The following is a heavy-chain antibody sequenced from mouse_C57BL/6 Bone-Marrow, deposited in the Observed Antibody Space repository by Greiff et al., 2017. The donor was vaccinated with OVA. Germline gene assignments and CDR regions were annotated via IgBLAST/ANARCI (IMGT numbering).Heavy chain of an antibody. CDR1: GFSLTSYG. Sequence: VQLQQSGPGLVQPSQSLSITCTVSGFSLTSYGVHWVRQSPGKGLEWLGVLWSGGSTDYNAAFISSLSISKDNSKSQVFFKMNRLQADDTDLYSRASRTYGYDVGAYALDYWGQGTSVTVSS. D-gene: IGHD2-2*01. CDR2: LWSGGST. V-gene: IGHV2-2*01. J-gene: IGHJ4*01. CDR3: ASRTYGYDVGAYALDY.